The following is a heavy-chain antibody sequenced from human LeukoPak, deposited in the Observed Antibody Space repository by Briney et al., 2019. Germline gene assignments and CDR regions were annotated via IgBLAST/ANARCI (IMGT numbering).Heavy chain of an antibody. J-gene: IGHJ4*02. Sequence: QTGGSLRLSCAASGFTFSSYAMSWVRQAPGKGLEWVSAISGSGGSTYYADSVKGRFTISRDNSKNTLYLQMNSLRAEDTAVYYCARRYSSGWYGNWGQGTLVTVSS. D-gene: IGHD6-19*01. CDR1: GFTFSSYA. V-gene: IGHV3-23*01. CDR2: ISGSGGST. CDR3: ARRYSSGWYGN.